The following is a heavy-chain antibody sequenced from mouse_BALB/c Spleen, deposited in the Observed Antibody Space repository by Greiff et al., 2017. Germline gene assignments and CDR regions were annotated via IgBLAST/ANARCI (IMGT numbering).Heavy chain of an antibody. CDR1: GYSITSDYA. CDR3: ARSLYGNLHHAMDY. V-gene: IGHV3-2*02. J-gene: IGHJ4*01. Sequence: EVQRVESGPGLVKPSQSLSLTCTVTGYSITSDYAWNWIRQFPGNKLEWMGYISYSGSTSYNPSLKSRISITRDTSKNQFFLQLNSVTTEDTATYYCARSLYGNLHHAMDYWGQGTSVTVSS. D-gene: IGHD2-1*01. CDR2: ISYSGST.